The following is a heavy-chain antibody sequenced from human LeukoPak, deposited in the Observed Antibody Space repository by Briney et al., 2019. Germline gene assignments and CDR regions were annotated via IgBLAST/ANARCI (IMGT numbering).Heavy chain of an antibody. CDR2: IRYDGSNK. CDR3: AKDLRWLPNFDY. V-gene: IGHV3-30*02. CDR1: GFTFSSYG. D-gene: IGHD5-24*01. Sequence: GGSLRLSCAASGFTFSSYGMHWVRQAPGKGLEWVAFIRYDGSNKYYADSVKGRFTISRDNSKNTLYLQMNSPRAEDTAVYYCAKDLRWLPNFDYWGQGTLVTVSS. J-gene: IGHJ4*02.